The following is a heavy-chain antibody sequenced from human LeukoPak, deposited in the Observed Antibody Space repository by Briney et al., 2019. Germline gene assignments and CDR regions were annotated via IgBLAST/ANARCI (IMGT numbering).Heavy chain of an antibody. Sequence: SDTLSLTCTVSGVSISSGSYYWGWIRQPPGKGLEWIGSIYYSGSTYYNPSLKSRVTISVDTSKNQFSLKLSSVTAADTAVYYCATTSPPYDSWGQGTLVTVSS. CDR2: IYYSGST. CDR3: ATTSPPYDS. CDR1: GVSISSGSYY. J-gene: IGHJ5*02. D-gene: IGHD3-3*01. V-gene: IGHV4-39*01.